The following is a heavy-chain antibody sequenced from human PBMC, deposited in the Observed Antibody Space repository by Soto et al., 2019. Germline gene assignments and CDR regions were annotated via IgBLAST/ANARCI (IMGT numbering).Heavy chain of an antibody. CDR3: AKDPLWIDYYDSSGHGYYFDY. D-gene: IGHD3-22*01. J-gene: IGHJ4*02. Sequence: HPGGSLRLSCAASGFTFSSYSMHWVRQAPGKGLEWVAVISYNGSNKYYADSVKGRFTISRDNSKNTLYLQMNSLRAEDTAVYYCAKDPLWIDYYDSSGHGYYFDYWGQGT. CDR1: GFTFSSYS. V-gene: IGHV3-30*18. CDR2: ISYNGSNK.